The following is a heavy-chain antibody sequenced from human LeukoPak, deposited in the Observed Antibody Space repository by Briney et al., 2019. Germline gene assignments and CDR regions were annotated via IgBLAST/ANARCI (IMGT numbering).Heavy chain of an antibody. CDR2: FHPKDADM. CDR3: ARAFDI. V-gene: IGHV1-24*01. J-gene: IGHJ3*02. Sequence: ASVKVSCKVSGYSVTEVAIHWVRQTPGEGLEWMGGFHPKDADMIYAQKFQGRVTMTQDTSTDTAYMELRSLRSDDTAVYYCARAFDIWGQGTMVTVSS. CDR1: GYSVTEVA.